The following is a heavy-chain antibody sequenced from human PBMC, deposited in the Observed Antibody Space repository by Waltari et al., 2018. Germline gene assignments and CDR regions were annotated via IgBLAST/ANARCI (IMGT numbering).Heavy chain of an antibody. D-gene: IGHD1-1*01. CDR2: TSPDGFNK. Sequence: QVQLVESGGGVVQPGRALRLCCAASGFSLSKYAVHWVRQAPGKGLEWVGVTSPDGFNKYYADSVQGRFTISRDRSLQMSALRSEDTAVYYCARGGSDRAPLDYWGRGTLVTVSS. J-gene: IGHJ4*02. CDR1: GFSLSKYA. CDR3: ARGGSDRAPLDY. V-gene: IGHV3-30*15.